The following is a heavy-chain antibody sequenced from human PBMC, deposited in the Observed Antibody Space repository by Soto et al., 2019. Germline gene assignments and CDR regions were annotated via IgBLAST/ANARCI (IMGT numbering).Heavy chain of an antibody. CDR3: AKVGTMIVSSIDY. D-gene: IGHD3-22*01. J-gene: IGHJ4*02. CDR1: GFTFSSYA. V-gene: IGHV3-23*01. CDR2: ISGSGGST. Sequence: GGSLRLSCAASGFTFSSYAMSWVRQAPGKGLVWVSAISGSGGSTYYADSVKGRFTISRDNSKNTLYLQMNSLRAEDTAVYYCAKVGTMIVSSIDYWGQGTLVTVSS.